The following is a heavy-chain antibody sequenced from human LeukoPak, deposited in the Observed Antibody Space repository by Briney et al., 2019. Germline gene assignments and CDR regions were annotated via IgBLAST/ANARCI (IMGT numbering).Heavy chain of an antibody. Sequence: SETLSLTCTVSDGSVSSGSSYWSWIRQPPGKGLEWIGYIYYSGSTSYNPSLKSRVTISVDTSKNQFSLKLRSVTAADTAVYYCARDLGAGTWFDPWGQGTLVTVSS. J-gene: IGHJ5*02. CDR1: DGSVSSGSSY. D-gene: IGHD1-7*01. CDR3: ARDLGAGTWFDP. CDR2: IYYSGST. V-gene: IGHV4-61*01.